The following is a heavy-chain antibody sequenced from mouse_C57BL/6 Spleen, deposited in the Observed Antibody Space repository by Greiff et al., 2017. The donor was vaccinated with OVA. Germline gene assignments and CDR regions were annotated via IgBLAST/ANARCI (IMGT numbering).Heavy chain of an antibody. V-gene: IGHV3-6*01. CDR1: GYSITSGYY. Sequence: EVKVEESGPGLVKPSQSLSLTCSVTGYSITSGYYWNWIRQFPGNKLEWMGYISYDGSNNYNPSLKNRISITRDTSKNQFFLKLNSVTTEDTATYYCAREHYGLDYWGQGTTLTVSS. D-gene: IGHD1-2*01. CDR2: ISYDGSN. CDR3: AREHYGLDY. J-gene: IGHJ2*01.